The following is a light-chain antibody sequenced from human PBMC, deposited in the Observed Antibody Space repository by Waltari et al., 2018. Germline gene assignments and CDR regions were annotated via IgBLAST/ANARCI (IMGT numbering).Light chain of an antibody. CDR2: EGT. V-gene: IGLV2-23*01. CDR1: TPDVAGYNL. J-gene: IGLJ2*01. CDR3: SSYARSDNSVL. Sequence: QSALTQPASVAGSPGRSITISCTGSTPDVAGYNLVSWSLQYPNKAPQLIIYEGTPRPSGVSSRFSASKSGNTASLTISGLQAEDEALYFCSSYARSDNSVLFGGGTQLSVL.